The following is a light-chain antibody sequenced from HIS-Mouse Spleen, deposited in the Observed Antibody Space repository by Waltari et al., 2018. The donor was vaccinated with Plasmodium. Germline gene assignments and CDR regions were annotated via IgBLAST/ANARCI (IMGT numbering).Light chain of an antibody. J-gene: IGLJ3*02. CDR3: YSTDSSGNHRV. CDR1: ALPKQS. Sequence: SYELTQPPSVSVSPGQTARITCSGDALPKQSAYWYQQKSGQAPALVIDEDSKRPSGTPERFSGSSSGTMATLTISGAQVEDEADYYCYSTDSSGNHRVFGGGTKLTVL. CDR2: EDS. V-gene: IGLV3-10*01.